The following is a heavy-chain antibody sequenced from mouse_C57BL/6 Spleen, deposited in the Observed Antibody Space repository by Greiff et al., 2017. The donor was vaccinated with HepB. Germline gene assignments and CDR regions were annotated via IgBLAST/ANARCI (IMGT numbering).Heavy chain of an antibody. D-gene: IGHD2-4*01. CDR3: TRERYDYDAAFDY. CDR2: IDPETGGT. V-gene: IGHV1-15*01. Sequence: QVQLKESGAELVRPGASVTLSCKASGYTFTDYEMHWVKQTPVHGLEWIGAIDPETGGTAYNQKFKGKAILTADKSSSTAYMELRSLTSEDSAVYYCTRERYDYDAAFDYWGQGTTLTVSS. J-gene: IGHJ2*01. CDR1: GYTFTDYE.